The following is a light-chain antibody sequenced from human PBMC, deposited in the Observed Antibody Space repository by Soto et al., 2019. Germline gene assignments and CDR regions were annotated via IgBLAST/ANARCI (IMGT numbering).Light chain of an antibody. V-gene: IGKV1-39*01. CDR1: QSISSY. CDR2: AAS. J-gene: IGKJ3*01. Sequence: DLPMTQSPSSLSASVGDRVTITCRASQSISSYLNWYQQKPGKAPKLLIYAASSLQSGVPSRFSGSGSGTDFTLTISSLQPEDFATYYCQQSYSTPVVTFGPGTKVDIK. CDR3: QQSYSTPVVT.